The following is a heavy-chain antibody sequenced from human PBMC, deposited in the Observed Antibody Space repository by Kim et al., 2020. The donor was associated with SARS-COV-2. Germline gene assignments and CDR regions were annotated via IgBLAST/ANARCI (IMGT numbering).Heavy chain of an antibody. V-gene: IGHV4-39*01. CDR3: ARLGYSSSWSPFDY. J-gene: IGHJ4*02. Sequence: NPSLKSRVTISVNTSKNQFSLKLSSVTAADTAVYYCARLGYSSSWSPFDYWGQGTLVTVSS. D-gene: IGHD6-13*01.